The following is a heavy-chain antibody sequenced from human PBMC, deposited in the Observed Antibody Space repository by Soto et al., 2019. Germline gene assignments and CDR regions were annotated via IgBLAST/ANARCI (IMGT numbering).Heavy chain of an antibody. J-gene: IGHJ4*02. V-gene: IGHV1-18*04. Sequence: ASVKVSCKASGYTFTSYGISWVRQAPGQGLEWMGWISAYNGNTNYAQKLQGRVTMTTDTSTSIAYMELRSLRSDDTAVYYCARDWLLLRGLYYFDYWGQGTLVTSPQ. CDR1: GYTFTSYG. CDR2: ISAYNGNT. D-gene: IGHD3-22*01. CDR3: ARDWLLLRGLYYFDY.